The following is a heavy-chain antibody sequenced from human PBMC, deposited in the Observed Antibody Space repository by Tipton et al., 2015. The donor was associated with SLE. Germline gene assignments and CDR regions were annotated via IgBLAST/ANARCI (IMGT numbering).Heavy chain of an antibody. CDR2: VYFDGST. D-gene: IGHD3-3*01. CDR3: ARVLGVVKSYYMDV. V-gene: IGHV4-59*08. J-gene: IGHJ6*03. CDR1: NGSINYYH. Sequence: TLSLTCTVSNGSINYYHWSWIRQSPGKGLEWIGYVYFDGSTNYNPSLKSRVTISVDTSKNQFSLKLSSVTAADTAVYYCARVLGVVKSYYMDVWGKGTTVTVSS.